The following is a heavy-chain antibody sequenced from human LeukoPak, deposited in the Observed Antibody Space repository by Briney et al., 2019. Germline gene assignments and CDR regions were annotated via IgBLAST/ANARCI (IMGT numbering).Heavy chain of an antibody. Sequence: GESLKISCKGSGYSFADYWIGWVRQMPGKGLEWMGIIYPGDSDTRYSPSFQGQVTISADKSISTAYLQWSSLKASDTAMYYCARQRYCSGGRCNWFDPWGQGTLVTVSS. J-gene: IGHJ5*02. D-gene: IGHD2-15*01. V-gene: IGHV5-51*01. CDR1: GYSFADYW. CDR2: IYPGDSDT. CDR3: ARQRYCSGGRCNWFDP.